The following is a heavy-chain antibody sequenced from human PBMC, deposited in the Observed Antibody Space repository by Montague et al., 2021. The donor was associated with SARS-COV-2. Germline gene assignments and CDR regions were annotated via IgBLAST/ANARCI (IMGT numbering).Heavy chain of an antibody. Sequence: TLSLTCTVSGGSISSGGYYWSLIRQHPGKLLEWIGYIYYSGSTYYNPSLKSRVTIYVDTSKNQFSLKLSSVTAAYTAVYYCASVEFDGGYDAVPLDVWSQGTTVTVSS. CDR2: IYYSGST. CDR3: ASVEFDGGYDAVPLDV. CDR1: GGSISSGGYY. V-gene: IGHV4-31*03. D-gene: IGHD5-12*01. J-gene: IGHJ6*02.